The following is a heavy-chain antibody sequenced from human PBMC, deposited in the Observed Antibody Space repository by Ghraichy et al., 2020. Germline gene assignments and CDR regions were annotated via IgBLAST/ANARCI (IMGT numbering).Heavy chain of an antibody. CDR2: INPNSGGT. CDR1: GYTFTGYY. CDR3: ARDIHCSSTSCYYYYYGMDV. Sequence: ASVKVSCKASGYTFTGYYMHWVRQAPGQGLEWMGWINPNSGGTNYAQKFQGRVTMTRDTSISTAYMELSRLRSDDTAVYYCARDIHCSSTSCYYYYYGMDVWCQGTTVTVSS. V-gene: IGHV1-2*02. D-gene: IGHD2-2*01. J-gene: IGHJ6*02.